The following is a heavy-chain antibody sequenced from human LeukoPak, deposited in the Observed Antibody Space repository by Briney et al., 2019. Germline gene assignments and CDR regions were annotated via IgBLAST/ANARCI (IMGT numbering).Heavy chain of an antibody. Sequence: GASVKVSCKASGYTFTGYYMHWVRQAPGQGLEWMGWINPNSGGTNYAQKFQGRVTMTRDTSISTAYMELSRLRSDDTAVYYCARTVDSSWEGYFQHWGQGTLVTVSS. J-gene: IGHJ1*01. V-gene: IGHV1-2*02. D-gene: IGHD6-13*01. CDR3: ARTVDSSWEGYFQH. CDR1: GYTFTGYY. CDR2: INPNSGGT.